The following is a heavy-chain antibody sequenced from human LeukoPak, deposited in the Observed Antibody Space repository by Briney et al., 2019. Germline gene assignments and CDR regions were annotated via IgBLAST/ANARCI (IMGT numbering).Heavy chain of an antibody. CDR2: IYYSGST. V-gene: IGHV4-39*07. J-gene: IGHJ3*02. CDR1: GFTVSSNY. D-gene: IGHD3-10*01. CDR3: ARDRFGESAFDI. Sequence: PGGSLRLSCAASGFTVSSNYMNWIRQPPGKGLEWIGSIYYSGSTYYNPSLKSRVTISVDTSKNQFSLKLSSVTAADTAVYYCARDRFGESAFDIWGQGTMVTVSS.